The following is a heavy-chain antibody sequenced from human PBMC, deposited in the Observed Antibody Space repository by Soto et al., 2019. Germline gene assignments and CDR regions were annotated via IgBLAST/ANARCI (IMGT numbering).Heavy chain of an antibody. Sequence: PGGSLRLSCAASGFTFRRYWMHWVRQAPGKGLEGVSPINSSGGSTYYADSVTGRFTISRDNSKNTLYLQMNSLRAEDTAVYYCAKDGRDYGDYLFDYWGQGTLVTVSS. V-gene: IGHV3-23*01. D-gene: IGHD4-17*01. CDR1: GFTFRRYW. CDR2: INSSGGST. J-gene: IGHJ4*02. CDR3: AKDGRDYGDYLFDY.